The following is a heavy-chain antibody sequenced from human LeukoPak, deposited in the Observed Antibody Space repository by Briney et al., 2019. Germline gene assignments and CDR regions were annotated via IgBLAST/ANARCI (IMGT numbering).Heavy chain of an antibody. D-gene: IGHD2-15*01. CDR1: GGSISSSSYN. CDR2: IYYSGST. Sequence: SETLSLTCTVSGGSISSSSYNWGWIRQPPGKGLEWIGSIYYSGSTYYNPSLKSRVTISVDTSKNQFSLKLSSVTAADTAVYYCARHCSGGSCYYSIGGQGTLVTVSS. CDR3: ARHCSGGSCYYSI. V-gene: IGHV4-39*01. J-gene: IGHJ4*02.